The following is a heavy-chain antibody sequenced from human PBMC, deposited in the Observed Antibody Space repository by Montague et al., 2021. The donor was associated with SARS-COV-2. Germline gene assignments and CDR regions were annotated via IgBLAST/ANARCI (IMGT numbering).Heavy chain of an antibody. Sequence: SETLSLTCTVSGGSISSSNYYWGWIRQPPGKGLEWIGSIYYSGSTYYNPSLKSRVTISVDTSKNQFSLKLSSVTAADTAVYYCASPTYCYDSSESDAFDIWGQGTMVTVSS. CDR1: GGSISSSNYY. CDR2: IYYSGST. V-gene: IGHV4-39*01. CDR3: ASPTYCYDSSESDAFDI. J-gene: IGHJ3*02. D-gene: IGHD3-22*01.